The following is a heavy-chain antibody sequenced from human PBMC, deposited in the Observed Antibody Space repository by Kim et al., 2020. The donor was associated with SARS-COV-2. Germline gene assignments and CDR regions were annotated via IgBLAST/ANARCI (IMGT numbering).Heavy chain of an antibody. V-gene: IGHV4-31*03. CDR1: GGSISSGGYY. D-gene: IGHD3-3*01. Sequence: SETLSLTCTVSGGSISSGGYYWSWIRQHPGKGLEWIGYIYYSGSTYYNPSLKSRVTISVYTSKNQFSLKLSSVTAADTAVYYCARVLGAITIFGVVIVNWFDPWGQGTLVTVSS. CDR3: ARVLGAITIFGVVIVNWFDP. CDR2: IYYSGST. J-gene: IGHJ5*02.